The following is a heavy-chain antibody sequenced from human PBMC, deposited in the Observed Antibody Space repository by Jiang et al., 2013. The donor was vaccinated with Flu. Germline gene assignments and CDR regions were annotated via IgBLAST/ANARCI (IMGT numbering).Heavy chain of an antibody. CDR2: IYWDDDK. Sequence: PTQTLTLTCTFSGFSLSTSGVGVGWIRQPPGKALEWLALIYWDDDKRYSPSLKSRLTITKDTSKNQVVLTMTNMDPVDTATYYCAHSFDDILTGYYGSDAFDIWGQGTMVTVSS. V-gene: IGHV2-5*02. CDR1: GFSLSTSGVG. J-gene: IGHJ3*02. D-gene: IGHD3-9*01. CDR3: AHSFDDILTGYYGSDAFDI.